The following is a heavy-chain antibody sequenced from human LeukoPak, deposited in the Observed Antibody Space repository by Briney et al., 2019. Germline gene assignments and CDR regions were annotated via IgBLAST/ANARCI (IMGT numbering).Heavy chain of an antibody. CDR3: ASVLYYPDAFDI. J-gene: IGHJ3*02. D-gene: IGHD3-10*01. CDR2: INPSGGST. Sequence: ASVKVSCKASGYTFTSYCMHWVRQAPGQGLEWMGIINPSGGSTSYAQKFQGRVTMTRDTSTSTVYMELSSLRSEDTAVYYCASVLYYPDAFDIWGQGTMVTVSS. V-gene: IGHV1-46*03. CDR1: GYTFTSYC.